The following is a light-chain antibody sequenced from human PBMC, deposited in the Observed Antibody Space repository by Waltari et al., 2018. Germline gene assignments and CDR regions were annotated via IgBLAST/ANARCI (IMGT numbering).Light chain of an antibody. Sequence: EIVMTQSPAPLSVSPGARATLSCRASQSVSSNLAWYQQKPGQAPRLLIYGASTRATGIPARFSGSGSGTEFTLTISRLQSEDFAVYYCQQYNNWPPNTFGQGTKLEIK. CDR2: GAS. V-gene: IGKV3-15*01. CDR3: QQYNNWPPNT. CDR1: QSVSSN. J-gene: IGKJ2*01.